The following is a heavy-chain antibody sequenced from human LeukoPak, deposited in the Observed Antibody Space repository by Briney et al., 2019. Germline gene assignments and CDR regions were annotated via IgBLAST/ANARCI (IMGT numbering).Heavy chain of an antibody. CDR3: ARESGSYYGVTLDY. J-gene: IGHJ4*02. V-gene: IGHV3-7*01. D-gene: IGHD1-26*01. CDR1: GFTFSNHW. CDR2: IKEDGSEK. Sequence: GGSLRLSCAASGFTFSNHWMSWVRQAPGKGLEWVANIKEDGSEKYYVDSVKGRFTISRDNAKNSLYLQMNSLRVEDTAVYYCARESGSYYGVTLDYWGQGTLVTVSS.